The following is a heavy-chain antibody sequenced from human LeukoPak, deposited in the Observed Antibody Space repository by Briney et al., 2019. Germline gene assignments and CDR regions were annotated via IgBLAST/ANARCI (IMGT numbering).Heavy chain of an antibody. V-gene: IGHV3-23*01. J-gene: IGHJ3*02. CDR1: GFTFSSYA. Sequence: GGSLRLSCAASGFTFSSYAMSWVRQAPGKGLEWVSAISGSGGSTYYAGSVKGRFTISRDNSKNTLYLQMNSLRAEDTAVYYCAKDRLGSSSIDAFDIWGQGTMVTVSS. CDR2: ISGSGGST. CDR3: AKDRLGSSSIDAFDI. D-gene: IGHD6-6*01.